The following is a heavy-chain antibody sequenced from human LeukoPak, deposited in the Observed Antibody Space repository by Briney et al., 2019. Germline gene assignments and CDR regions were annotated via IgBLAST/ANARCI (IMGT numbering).Heavy chain of an antibody. CDR2: INHSGST. D-gene: IGHD3-3*01. V-gene: IGHV4-34*01. CDR3: AKSTVPQEWTSSYGMDV. CDR1: GGSFSGYY. Sequence: SETLSLTCAVYGGSFSGYYWSWIRQPPGKGLEWVGEINHSGSTNYNPSLKSRVTISVDTSKNQFSLKLSSVTAADTAVYYCAKSTVPQEWTSSYGMDVWGQGTTVTVSS. J-gene: IGHJ6*02.